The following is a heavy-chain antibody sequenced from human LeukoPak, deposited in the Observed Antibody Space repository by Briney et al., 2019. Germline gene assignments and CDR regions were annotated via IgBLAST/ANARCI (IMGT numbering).Heavy chain of an antibody. CDR2: INQEGSGK. CDR3: AKDRKGYSSSWYYYYGMDV. CDR1: GFTFSSYW. J-gene: IGHJ6*02. D-gene: IGHD6-13*01. Sequence: GGSLRLSCAASGFTFSSYWMSWVRQAPGKGLEWVASINQEGSGKYHVDSVKGRFTISRDNAKNSLCLQMNSLRAEDTALYYCAKDRKGYSSSWYYYYGMDVWGQGTTVTVSS. V-gene: IGHV3-7*03.